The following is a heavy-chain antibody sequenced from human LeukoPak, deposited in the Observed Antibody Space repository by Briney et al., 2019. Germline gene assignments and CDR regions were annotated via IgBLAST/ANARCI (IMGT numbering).Heavy chain of an antibody. J-gene: IGHJ5*02. CDR1: GFTFSNYA. V-gene: IGHV3-23*01. Sequence: VSLRLSCAASGFTFSNYAMSWVRHAPGKGLEWVSGISTSGGSTYYADSVKGRFTISRDNSKNTLYLQMNSLRAEDTAVYYCAKQDPYTSGWYPWGQGTLVTVSS. CDR2: ISTSGGST. CDR3: AKQDPYTSGWYP. D-gene: IGHD6-19*01.